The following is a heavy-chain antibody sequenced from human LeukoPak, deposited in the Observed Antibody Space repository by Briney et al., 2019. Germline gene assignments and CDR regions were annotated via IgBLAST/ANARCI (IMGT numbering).Heavy chain of an antibody. Sequence: GRSLRLSCAASGFTFSSYGMHWVRQAPGKGLEWVAVISYDGSNKYYADSVKGRFTISRDNSKNTLYLQMNSLRAEDTAVYYCAKDIGSGSYLGVFDYWGQGTLVTVSS. CDR3: AKDIGSGSYLGVFDY. V-gene: IGHV3-30*18. D-gene: IGHD3-10*01. J-gene: IGHJ4*02. CDR2: ISYDGSNK. CDR1: GFTFSSYG.